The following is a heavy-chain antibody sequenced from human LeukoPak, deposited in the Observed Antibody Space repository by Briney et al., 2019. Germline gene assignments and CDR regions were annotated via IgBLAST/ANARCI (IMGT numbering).Heavy chain of an antibody. Sequence: GESLKISCKASGYSFTTYWIGWVRQVPGKGLEWVGIIYPADSTAKYSPSFQGQVTISADKSISTAYLQWSSLKASDTAMYYCARHYYYGSGSPPGIDYWGQGTLVTVSS. CDR2: IYPADSTA. CDR1: GYSFTTYW. V-gene: IGHV5-51*01. J-gene: IGHJ4*02. D-gene: IGHD3-10*01. CDR3: ARHYYYGSGSPPGIDY.